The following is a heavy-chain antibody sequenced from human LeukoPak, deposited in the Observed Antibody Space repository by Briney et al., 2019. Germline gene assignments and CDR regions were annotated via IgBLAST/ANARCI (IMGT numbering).Heavy chain of an antibody. D-gene: IGHD2-2*01. CDR1: GFTFSNAW. V-gene: IGHV3-15*01. Sequence: GGSLRLSCAASGFTFSNAWMSWVRQAPGKGLEWVGRIKSKTDGGTTDYAAPVKGRFTISRDDSKNTLYLQMNSLKTEDTAVYYCTTLPQYQLLRLPRADWYFDLWGRGTLVTVSS. J-gene: IGHJ2*01. CDR2: IKSKTDGGTT. CDR3: TTLPQYQLLRLPRADWYFDL.